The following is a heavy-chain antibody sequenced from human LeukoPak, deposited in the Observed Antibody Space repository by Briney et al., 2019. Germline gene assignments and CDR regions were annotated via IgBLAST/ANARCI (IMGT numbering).Heavy chain of an antibody. D-gene: IGHD5-12*01. V-gene: IGHV3-30*02. CDR3: AKDLRRYSGYDPYYFDY. CDR2: IRYDGSNK. J-gene: IGHJ4*02. CDR1: GFTFSSYG. Sequence: GGSLRLSCAASGFTFSSYGMHWVRQAPGKGLEWVAFIRYDGSNKYYADSVKGRFTISRDNSKNTLYLQMNSLRAEDTAVYYCAKDLRRYSGYDPYYFDYWGQGTLVTVSS.